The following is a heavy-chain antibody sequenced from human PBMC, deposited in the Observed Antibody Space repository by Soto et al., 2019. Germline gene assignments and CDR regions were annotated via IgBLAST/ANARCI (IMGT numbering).Heavy chain of an antibody. Sequence: PGGSLRLSCAPSAFTLSRYWMHWVRQAPGKGLEWVASIKQDGSETYHVDSVKGRFTISRDNVKNSVSLQMNSLRVEDTALYYCSRSAMVYAEFDCWGQGTMVTVYS. CDR3: SRSAMVYAEFDC. J-gene: IGHJ4*02. D-gene: IGHD2-8*01. V-gene: IGHV3-7*01. CDR2: IKQDGSET. CDR1: AFTLSRYW.